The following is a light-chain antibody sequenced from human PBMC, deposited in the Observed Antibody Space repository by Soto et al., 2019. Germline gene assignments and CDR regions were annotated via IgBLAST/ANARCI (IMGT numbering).Light chain of an antibody. J-gene: IGLJ3*02. CDR3: SSYTSSSTWV. Sequence: QSVLTQPPSVSGSPGQSVTISCTGTSSDVGSYNRVSWYQQPPGTAPKLMIYQVSNRPSGVPDRFSGSKSGNTASLTISGLQAEDEADYYCSSYTSSSTWVFGGGTKVTAL. CDR2: QVS. V-gene: IGLV2-18*02. CDR1: SSDVGSYNR.